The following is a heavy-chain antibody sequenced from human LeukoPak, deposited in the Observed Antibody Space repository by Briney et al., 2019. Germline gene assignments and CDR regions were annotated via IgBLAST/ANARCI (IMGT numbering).Heavy chain of an antibody. CDR1: GYTFTSYG. J-gene: IGHJ6*03. D-gene: IGHD5-12*01. Sequence: ASVKVSCKASGYTFTSYGISWVRQAPGQGLEWMGWISAYNGNTNYAQKLQGRVTMTTDTSTSTAYMELRSLRSDDTAVYYCARAFYSGYDWGFYYYMDVWGKGTPVTVSS. V-gene: IGHV1-18*01. CDR2: ISAYNGNT. CDR3: ARAFYSGYDWGFYYYMDV.